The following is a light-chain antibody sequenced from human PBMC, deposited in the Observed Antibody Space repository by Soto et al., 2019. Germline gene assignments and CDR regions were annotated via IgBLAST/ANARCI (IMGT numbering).Light chain of an antibody. V-gene: IGLV1-44*01. CDR3: AAWDDSLNGHVV. Sequence: QSVLTQPPSASGTPGQRVTISCSGSSSNIGSNTVNWYQQLPGTAPKLLIYTNNQRPSRVPDRFSGSKSGTSASLAISGPQSEDEADDYCAAWDDSLNGHVVFGGGTPLTVL. CDR1: SSNIGSNT. J-gene: IGLJ2*01. CDR2: TNN.